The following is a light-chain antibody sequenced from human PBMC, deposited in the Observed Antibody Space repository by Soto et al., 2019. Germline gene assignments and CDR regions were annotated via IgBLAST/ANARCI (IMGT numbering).Light chain of an antibody. Sequence: QSVLTQSPSVSGAPGQRVTISCTGSSSNTGAGYDVHWYQQLPGTAPKLLIYGNSNRPSGVPDRFSGSKSGTSASLAITGLQAEDEGDYYCQSYDSRLSGVVFGGGTKVTVL. CDR3: QSYDSRLSGVV. CDR1: SSNTGAGYD. V-gene: IGLV1-40*01. J-gene: IGLJ2*01. CDR2: GNS.